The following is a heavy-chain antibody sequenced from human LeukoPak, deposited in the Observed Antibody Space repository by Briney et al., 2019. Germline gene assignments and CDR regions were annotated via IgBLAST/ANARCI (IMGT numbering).Heavy chain of an antibody. J-gene: IGHJ4*02. CDR1: GFTFSDYY. CDR3: ARERVLRV. V-gene: IGHV3-11*05. D-gene: IGHD3-16*01. CDR2: ISSSSSYT. Sequence: GGSLRLFCAASGFTFSDYYMTWIRQAPGKGLEWVSYISSSSSYTNYAASVRGRFTVSRDNAKNSLYLQMNSLRAEDTAVYYCARERVLRVWGQGTLVTVSS.